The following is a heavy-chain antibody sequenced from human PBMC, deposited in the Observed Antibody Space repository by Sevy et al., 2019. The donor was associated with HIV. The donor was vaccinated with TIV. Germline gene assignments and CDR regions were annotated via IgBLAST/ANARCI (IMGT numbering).Heavy chain of an antibody. V-gene: IGHV3-30*14. D-gene: IGHD3-16*01. CDR2: ISYDGRNNK. CDR3: ARDRGEILHSAFDY. J-gene: IGHJ4*02. CDR1: GFRFSDYS. Sequence: GGSLRLSCAASGFRFSDYSMHWVRQAPGKGLEWVAVISYDGRNNKYNVDSVKGRFTISRDNSKNTLFLQVNSLRAEDSAIYYCARDRGEILHSAFDYWGQGTLVTVSS.